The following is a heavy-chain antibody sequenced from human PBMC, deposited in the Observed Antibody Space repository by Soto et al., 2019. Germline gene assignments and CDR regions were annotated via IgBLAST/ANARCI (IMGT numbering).Heavy chain of an antibody. CDR2: IYHSGST. V-gene: IGHV4-30-2*01. Sequence: PSETLSLTCAVSGGSISSGGYSWSWIRQPPGKGLEWIGYIYHSGSTYYNPSLKSRVTISVDRSKNQFSLKLGSVTAADTAVYYCARGGDDSSGYPKYYFDYWGQGTLVTVSS. CDR1: GGSISSGGYS. CDR3: ARGGDDSSGYPKYYFDY. J-gene: IGHJ4*02. D-gene: IGHD3-22*01.